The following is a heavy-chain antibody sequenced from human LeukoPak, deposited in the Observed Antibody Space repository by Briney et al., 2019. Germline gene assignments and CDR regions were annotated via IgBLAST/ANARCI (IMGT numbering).Heavy chain of an antibody. CDR3: ARQRYSSGWYVFDY. CDR1: GGSISSSSYY. V-gene: IGHV4-39*01. Sequence: SETLSLTCTVSGGSISSSSYYWGWIRQPPGKGLAWIGSIYYSGSTYYNPSLKSRVTISVDTSKNQFSLKLSSVTAADTAVYYCARQRYSSGWYVFDYWGQGTLVTVSS. D-gene: IGHD6-19*01. J-gene: IGHJ4*02. CDR2: IYYSGST.